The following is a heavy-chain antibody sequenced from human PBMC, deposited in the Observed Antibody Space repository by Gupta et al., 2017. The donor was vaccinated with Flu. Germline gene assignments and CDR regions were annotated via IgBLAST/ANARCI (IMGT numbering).Heavy chain of an antibody. CDR2: ITPNSGDT. Sequence: IHWVRQAPGQGLEWMGRITPNSGDTKYAQKFQGRVTMTRDTSISTVYMELNRLRSDDTAVHYCARVQGCSSPTCYTGGADYWGQGTLVTVSS. J-gene: IGHJ4*02. D-gene: IGHD2-2*02. V-gene: IGHV1-2*06. CDR3: ARVQGCSSPTCYTGGADY.